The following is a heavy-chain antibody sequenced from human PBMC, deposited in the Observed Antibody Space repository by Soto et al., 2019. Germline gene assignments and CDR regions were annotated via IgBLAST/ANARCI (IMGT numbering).Heavy chain of an antibody. CDR2: IFPLTDIP. Sequence: QVQLVQSGTEVKKPGSSVKVSCKASGGTFRNYPINWVRQAPGQGLESMGSIFPLTDIPDYAQNFQARLTISADKSTSTAYMELSSLTSDDTAMYFCARGTLGVLNYFESWGQGTLVTVSS. D-gene: IGHD1-1*01. CDR3: ARGTLGVLNYFES. V-gene: IGHV1-69*02. CDR1: GGTFRNYP. J-gene: IGHJ4*02.